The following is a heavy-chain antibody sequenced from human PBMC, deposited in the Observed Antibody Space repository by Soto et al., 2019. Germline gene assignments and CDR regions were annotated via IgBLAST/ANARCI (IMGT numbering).Heavy chain of an antibody. CDR3: ARQYGYCSSTSWYGNWFEP. D-gene: IGHD2-2*01. Sequence: EVQLVESGGGLVQPGGSLRLSCAASGFTFSSYWMHWVRQAPGKGLVWVSRINSDGSSTSYADSVKGRFTISRDNAKDAMYLQMNSLRAADTAVYYCARQYGYCSSTSWYGNWFEPWGQGTLVTVSS. CDR2: INSDGSST. J-gene: IGHJ5*02. CDR1: GFTFSSYW. V-gene: IGHV3-74*01.